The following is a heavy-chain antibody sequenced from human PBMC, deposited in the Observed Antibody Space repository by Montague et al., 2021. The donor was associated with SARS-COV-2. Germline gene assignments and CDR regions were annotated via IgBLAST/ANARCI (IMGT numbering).Heavy chain of an antibody. V-gene: IGHV3-48*03. J-gene: IGHJ6*02. D-gene: IGHD5-12*01. CDR3: ARAQYSGYDLPVGPYYYYYGMDV. Sequence: SLRLSCAASGFTFSSYEMNWVRQAPGKGLEWVSYISSSGSTIYYADSVKGRFTISRDNAKNSLYLQMNGLRAEDTAVYYCARAQYSGYDLPVGPYYYYYGMDVWGQGTTVTVSS. CDR1: GFTFSSYE. CDR2: ISSSGSTI.